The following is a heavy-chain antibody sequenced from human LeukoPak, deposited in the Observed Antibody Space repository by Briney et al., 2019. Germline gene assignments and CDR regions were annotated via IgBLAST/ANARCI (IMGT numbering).Heavy chain of an antibody. J-gene: IGHJ4*02. Sequence: PGRSLRLSCAASGFTFDDYAMHWVRQAPGKGLEWVSGISWNSGSIGYAGSVKGRFTISRDNAKNSLYLQMNSLRAEDMALYYCAKGLNSGCYSFDYWGQGTLVTVSS. D-gene: IGHD6-19*01. CDR1: GFTFDDYA. CDR3: AKGLNSGCYSFDY. CDR2: ISWNSGSI. V-gene: IGHV3-9*03.